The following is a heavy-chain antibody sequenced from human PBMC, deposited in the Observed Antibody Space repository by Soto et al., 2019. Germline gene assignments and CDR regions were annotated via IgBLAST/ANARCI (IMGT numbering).Heavy chain of an antibody. CDR1: NVSFSGSY. J-gene: IGHJ5*02. CDR3: ARGGLSSSSGWFDP. V-gene: IGHV4-34*01. CDR2: IHQSGST. D-gene: IGHD6-6*01. Sequence: SETLSLTCGVYNVSFSGSYWSWIRQPPGKGLEWIGEIHQSGSTNYNPSLKSRLTISVDTSKNHFSLKMTSVTAADTAVYYCARGGLSSSSGWFDPWGQGTLVTVSS.